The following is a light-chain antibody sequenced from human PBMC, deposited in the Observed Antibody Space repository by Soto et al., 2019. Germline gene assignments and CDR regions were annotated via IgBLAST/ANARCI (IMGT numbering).Light chain of an antibody. J-gene: IGLJ3*02. V-gene: IGLV2-14*01. Sequence: QSALTQPASVSGSPGQSITISCTGTSSDVGGYAYVSWYQHYPGKAPKLVISEVSNRPSGISHRFSGSRSGNTASLTISGLQAEDEADYYCCSYTDRTTPVFGGGTKLTVL. CDR3: CSYTDRTTPV. CDR1: SSDVGGYAY. CDR2: EVS.